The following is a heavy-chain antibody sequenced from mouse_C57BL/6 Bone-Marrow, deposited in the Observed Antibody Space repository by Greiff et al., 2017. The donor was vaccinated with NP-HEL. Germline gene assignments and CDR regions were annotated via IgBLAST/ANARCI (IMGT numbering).Heavy chain of an antibody. CDR1: GFNIKNNY. CDR3: ASHETVTGDYYAMDY. J-gene: IGHJ4*01. CDR2: IDPANGNT. D-gene: IGHD4-1*01. Sequence: EVQLQQSVAELVRPGASVKLSCTASGFNIKNNYMHWVKQRPEQGLEWIGRIDPANGNTKYAPKFQGKATITADTSSNTAYLQLSSLTSEDTAVYYCASHETVTGDYYAMDYWGQGTSVTVSS. V-gene: IGHV14-3*01.